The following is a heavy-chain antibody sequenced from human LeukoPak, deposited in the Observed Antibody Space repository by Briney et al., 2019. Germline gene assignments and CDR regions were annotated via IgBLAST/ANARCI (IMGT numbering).Heavy chain of an antibody. V-gene: IGHV3-21*01. CDR1: GFTFSSYS. CDR3: VRVDNSGYLDF. D-gene: IGHD3-22*01. CDR2: ISSSSSYI. J-gene: IGHJ4*02. Sequence: NSGGSLRLSCAASGFTFSSYSMNWVRQAPGKGLEWVSSISSSSSYIYYADSVKGRFTISRDNAKNSLYLQMNSLRAEDTAMYYCVRVDNSGYLDFWGQGTLVTVSS.